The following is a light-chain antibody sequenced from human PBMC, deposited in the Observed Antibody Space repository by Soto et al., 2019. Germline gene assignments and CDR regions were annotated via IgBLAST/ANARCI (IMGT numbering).Light chain of an antibody. V-gene: IGKV3-20*01. Sequence: EIVLTQSPGTLSLSPGERATLSCRASQSVASRNLAWYQQKSGQAPRLLIYGASSRAIHTPDRFSGSGSGTDFTLTISGLEPEDFAVYYCQQYGSSPTTFGQGTKVEIK. CDR1: QSVASRN. J-gene: IGKJ1*01. CDR2: GAS. CDR3: QQYGSSPTT.